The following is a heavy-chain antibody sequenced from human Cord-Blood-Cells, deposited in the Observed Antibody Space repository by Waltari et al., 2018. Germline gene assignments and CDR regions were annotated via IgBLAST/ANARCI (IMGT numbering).Heavy chain of an antibody. D-gene: IGHD7-27*01. V-gene: IGHV4-34*01. J-gene: IGHJ4*02. CDR3: ARRRTGDEGQIDY. CDR2: INHSGST. CDR1: GGSFSGYY. Sequence: QVQLQQWGAGLLKPSETLSLTCAVYGGSFSGYYWSWIRQPPGKGLEWIGEINHSGSTNFNPSRKSRVTISVDTSKNQFSLKLSSVTAADTAVYYCARRRTGDEGQIDYWGQGTLVTVSS.